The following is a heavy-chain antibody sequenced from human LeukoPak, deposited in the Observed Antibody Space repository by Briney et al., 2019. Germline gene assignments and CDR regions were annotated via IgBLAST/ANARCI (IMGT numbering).Heavy chain of an antibody. D-gene: IGHD4-17*01. CDR1: GYTFTSYG. Sequence: ASVKVSCKASGYTFTSYGISWARQAPGQGLEWMGWISAFNGNTNYAQKLQGRVTMTTDTSTSTAYMELRSLRSDDTAVYYCARTTTVTPVYYFDYWGQGTLVTVSS. CDR2: ISAFNGNT. V-gene: IGHV1-18*01. J-gene: IGHJ4*02. CDR3: ARTTTVTPVYYFDY.